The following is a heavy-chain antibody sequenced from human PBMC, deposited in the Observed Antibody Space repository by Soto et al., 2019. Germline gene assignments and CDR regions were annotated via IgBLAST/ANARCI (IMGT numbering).Heavy chain of an antibody. D-gene: IGHD6-13*01. CDR3: ARDLAAVPRAFDY. J-gene: IGHJ4*02. Sequence: SETLSLTCTVSGGSISSYYWSWIRQPPGKGLEWIGYIYYSGGTNYNPSLKSRVTISVDTSKTQFSLNLRSVTAADTAVYYCARDLAAVPRAFDYWGRGTLVTVS. V-gene: IGHV4-59*01. CDR1: GGSISSYY. CDR2: IYYSGGT.